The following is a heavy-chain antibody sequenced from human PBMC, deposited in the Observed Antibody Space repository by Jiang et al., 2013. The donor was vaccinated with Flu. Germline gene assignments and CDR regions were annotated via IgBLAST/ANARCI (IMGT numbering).Heavy chain of an antibody. V-gene: IGHV4-39*07. Sequence: GPGLVKPSETLSLICSVSGGSITSSNYYWGWIRQPPGKGLEWIGSVYYTGGTFYNPSLRSRVTISLDTSKRQFSLKLNSVTAADTAVYYCASQHWDHGLGSYYMNHWGQGTLVTVSS. D-gene: IGHD3-10*01. J-gene: IGHJ4*02. CDR2: VYYTGGT. CDR1: GGSITSSNYY. CDR3: ASQHWDHGLGSYYMNH.